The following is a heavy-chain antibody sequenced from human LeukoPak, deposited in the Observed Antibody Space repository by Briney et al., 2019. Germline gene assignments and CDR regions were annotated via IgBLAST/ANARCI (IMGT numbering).Heavy chain of an antibody. D-gene: IGHD2-2*03. CDR1: GFTFSSYN. J-gene: IGHJ6*02. CDR3: ARWNGDCSTTSCPYYYGMDV. Sequence: GGSLGLSCAASGFTFSSYNMNWVRQAPGKGLEWLSSIKNSANFIYYADSVKGRFTISRDNAKNSLYLQMSSLRVEDTAVYYCARWNGDCSTTSCPYYYGMDVWGQGTTVTVSS. V-gene: IGHV3-21*06. CDR2: IKNSANFI.